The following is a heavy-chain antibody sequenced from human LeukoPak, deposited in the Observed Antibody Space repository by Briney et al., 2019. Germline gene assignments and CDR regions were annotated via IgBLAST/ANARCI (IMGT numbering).Heavy chain of an antibody. Sequence: QPGGSLRLSCAASGFAFSSCTMHWVRQAPGKRLEYVSAINSNGGSTYYANSVKGRFTISRDNSKNTLCLHMGSLRAEDMAVYYCAREVDGSGTFDYWGQGALVTVSS. CDR2: INSNGGST. J-gene: IGHJ4*02. CDR3: AREVDGSGTFDY. D-gene: IGHD3-10*01. CDR1: GFAFSSCT. V-gene: IGHV3-64*01.